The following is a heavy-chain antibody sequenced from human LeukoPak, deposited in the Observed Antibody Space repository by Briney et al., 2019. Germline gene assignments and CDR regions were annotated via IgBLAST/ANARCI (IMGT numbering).Heavy chain of an antibody. Sequence: GGSLRLSCSASGFTFSSYAMHWVRQAPGKGLEYVSAINCNGDITDYADSVKGRFTISRDNSKNTLYLQMSSLRGEDTAVYYCVKSPHASSSYFDYWGQGTLVTVSS. V-gene: IGHV3-64D*09. CDR2: INCNGDIT. CDR3: VKSPHASSSYFDY. D-gene: IGHD6-13*01. J-gene: IGHJ4*02. CDR1: GFTFSSYA.